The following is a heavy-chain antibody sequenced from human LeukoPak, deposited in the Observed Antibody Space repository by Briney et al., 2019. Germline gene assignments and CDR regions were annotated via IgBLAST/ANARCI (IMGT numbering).Heavy chain of an antibody. V-gene: IGHV1-69*01. D-gene: IGHD4-17*01. CDR3: ARLEITTVTTSDY. J-gene: IGHJ4*02. Sequence: SVKVSCKASGGTFRSYAISWVRQAPGQGLEWMGGIIPIFGTANYAQKFQGRVTITADESTSTAYMELSSLRSEDTAVYYCARLEITTVTTSDYWGQGTLVTVSS. CDR1: GGTFRSYA. CDR2: IIPIFGTA.